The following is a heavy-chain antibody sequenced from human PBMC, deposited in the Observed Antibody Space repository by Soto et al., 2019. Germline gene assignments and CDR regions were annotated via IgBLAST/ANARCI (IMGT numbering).Heavy chain of an antibody. CDR2: MNPNSGNT. Sequence: QVQLVQSGAEVKKPGASVKVSCKASGYTFTSYDINWVRQATGQGLEWMGWMNPNSGNTGYAQKFQGRVTMTRSTSISTAYMELSSLTSEDTAVYYCARGGYYYDCSAYYRPFDYRGQGTLVTVSS. D-gene: IGHD3-22*01. V-gene: IGHV1-8*01. CDR3: ARGGYYYDCSAYYRPFDY. CDR1: GYTFTSYD. J-gene: IGHJ4*02.